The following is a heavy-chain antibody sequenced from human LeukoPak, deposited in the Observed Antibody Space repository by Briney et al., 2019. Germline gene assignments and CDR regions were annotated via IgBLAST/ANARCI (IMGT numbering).Heavy chain of an antibody. V-gene: IGHV1-3*01. Sequence: ASVKVSCKASGYTFTSYAMHWVRQAPGQRLEWMGWINAGNGNTKYSQKFQGRVTITRDTSASTAYMELSSLRSEDTAVYYCARDEGDCSGGSCYSGVGWYFDLWGRGTLVTVSS. D-gene: IGHD2-15*01. CDR2: INAGNGNT. CDR1: GYTFTSYA. J-gene: IGHJ2*01. CDR3: ARDEGDCSGGSCYSGVGWYFDL.